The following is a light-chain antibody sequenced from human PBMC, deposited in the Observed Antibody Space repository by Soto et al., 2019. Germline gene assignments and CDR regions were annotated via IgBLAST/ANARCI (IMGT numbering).Light chain of an antibody. CDR2: KAS. CDR3: QQSKT. V-gene: IGKV1-5*03. J-gene: IGKJ1*01. Sequence: DIHMTQSPSTLSASVLDIVSITCRASQSISSWLAWYQQKPGKAPKLLIYKASSLESGVPSRFSGSGSGTEFTLTISSLQPDDFATYYCQQSKTFGQGTKVDIK. CDR1: QSISSW.